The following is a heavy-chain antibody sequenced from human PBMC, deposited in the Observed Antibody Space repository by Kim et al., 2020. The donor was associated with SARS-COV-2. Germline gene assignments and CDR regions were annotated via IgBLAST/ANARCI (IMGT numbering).Heavy chain of an antibody. CDR3: ARCQRRDGYNPAHY. Sequence: GGSLRLSCAASGFTFSSYAMHWVRQAPGKGLEWVAVISYDGSNKYYAYSVKGRFTISRDNSKNTLYLQMNSLRPETTAVYYCARCQRRDGYNPAHYWGQG. CDR1: GFTFSSYA. D-gene: IGHD5-12*01. CDR2: ISYDGSNK. V-gene: IGHV3-30*04. J-gene: IGHJ4*02.